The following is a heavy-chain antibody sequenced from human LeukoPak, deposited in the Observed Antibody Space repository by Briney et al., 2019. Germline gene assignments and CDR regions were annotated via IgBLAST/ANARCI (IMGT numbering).Heavy chain of an antibody. V-gene: IGHV1-46*01. Sequence: ASVKVSCKASGYTFTSYGISWVRQAPGQGLEWMGILNPSTGNTMYAQKFRGRVTMTRDTSTSTVYMELSSLRSEDTAVYYCARGGFTVTGWGYYFDYWGQGTLVAVSS. CDR2: LNPSTGNT. CDR3: ARGGFTVTGWGYYFDY. D-gene: IGHD4-17*01. J-gene: IGHJ4*02. CDR1: GYTFTSYG.